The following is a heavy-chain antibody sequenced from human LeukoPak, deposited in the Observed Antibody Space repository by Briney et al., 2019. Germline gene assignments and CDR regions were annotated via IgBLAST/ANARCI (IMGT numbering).Heavy chain of an antibody. CDR3: ARFGCSSTSCYTYYDFWSGSYYYYYMDV. CDR1: GYTFTSYD. V-gene: IGHV1-8*01. D-gene: IGHD2-2*02. CDR2: MNPNSGNT. Sequence: ASVKVSCKASGYTFTSYDINWVRQATGQGLEWMGWMNPNSGNTGYAQKFQGRVIMTRNTSISTAYMELSSLRSEDTAVYYCARFGCSSTSCYTYYDFWSGSYYYYYMDVWGKGTTVTVSS. J-gene: IGHJ6*03.